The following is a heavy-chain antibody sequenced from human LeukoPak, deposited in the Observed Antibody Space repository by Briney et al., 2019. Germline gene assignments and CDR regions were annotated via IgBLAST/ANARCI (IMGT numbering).Heavy chain of an antibody. CDR2: TYHSGST. CDR3: ARARYPYYFDY. Sequence: SETLSLTCTVSGYSISSGYYWGWIRQPPGKGLEWIGSTYHSGSTYYNPSLKSRVTISVDTSKNQFSLKLSSVTAADTAVYYCARARYPYYFDYWGQGTLVTVSS. J-gene: IGHJ4*02. CDR1: GYSISSGYY. D-gene: IGHD3-16*02. V-gene: IGHV4-38-2*02.